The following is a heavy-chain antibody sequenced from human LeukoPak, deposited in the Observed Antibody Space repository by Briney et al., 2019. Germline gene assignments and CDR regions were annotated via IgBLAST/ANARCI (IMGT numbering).Heavy chain of an antibody. J-gene: IGHJ5*02. CDR3: ATDGAGFDT. CDR2: INIGGTNT. CDR1: GFTFNDYY. Sequence: GGSLRLSCAASGFTFNDYYTSWIRQAPGKGVEWLSYINIGGTNTHYADSVEGRFTISRDNAKKSLYLEMNNLRAEDTAVYYCATDGAGFDTWGKGVLVTVSS. V-gene: IGHV3-11*01.